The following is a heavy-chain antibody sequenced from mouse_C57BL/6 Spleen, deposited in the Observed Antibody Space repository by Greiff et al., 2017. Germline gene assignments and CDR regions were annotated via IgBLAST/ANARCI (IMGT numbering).Heavy chain of an antibody. CDR1: GFSLTSYG. Sequence: QVQLQQSGPGLAAPSQSLSISCTVSGFSLTSYGVDWVRQPPGKGLEWLGVIWVGRSKNYNSALMTRLSISKDNSKSKVVVKIHSLHTDDTAMDYCAKLGGYYAMDYWGQGTSVTVSS. J-gene: IGHJ4*01. CDR2: IWVGRSK. CDR3: AKLGGYYAMDY. V-gene: IGHV2-9*01.